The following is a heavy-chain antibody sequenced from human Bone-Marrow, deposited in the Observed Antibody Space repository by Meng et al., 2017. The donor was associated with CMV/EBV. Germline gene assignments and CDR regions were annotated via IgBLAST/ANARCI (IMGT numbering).Heavy chain of an antibody. CDR2: IHYSGST. V-gene: IGHV4-59*01. CDR3: ARDPSRSGVYGYDYGMDV. J-gene: IGHJ6*02. CDR1: GDSIRNYY. D-gene: IGHD3-3*01. Sequence: SETLSLTCTVSGDSIRNYYWNWIRQPPGKGLEWIGFIHYSGSTNYNPSLKSRVTMSVETSKDQISLKLNSVTAADTAVYYCARDPSRSGVYGYDYGMDVWGQGPMVTVSS.